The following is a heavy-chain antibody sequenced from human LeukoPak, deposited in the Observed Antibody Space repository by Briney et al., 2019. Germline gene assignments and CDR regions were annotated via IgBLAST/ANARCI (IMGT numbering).Heavy chain of an antibody. CDR2: TKPDGSAE. Sequence: GGSLRLSCAASGFSFKNYWMGWVRQAPGKGLEWVANTKPDGSAEYYADSVRGRFTASRDNANNLLYLQMNRLRAEDTAVYYCARDGGLHTNFDYWGQGTLLTVSS. CDR1: GFSFKNYW. D-gene: IGHD2-15*01. J-gene: IGHJ4*02. CDR3: ARDGGLHTNFDY. V-gene: IGHV3-7*01.